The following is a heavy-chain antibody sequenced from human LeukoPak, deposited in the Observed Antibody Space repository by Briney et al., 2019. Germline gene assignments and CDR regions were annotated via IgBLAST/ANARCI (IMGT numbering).Heavy chain of an antibody. Sequence: SVKVSCKASGGTFSSYAISWVRQASGQGLEWMGRIIPILGIANYAQKFQGRVTITADKSTSTAYMELSSLRSEDTAVYYCAREGGKEEADYWGQGTLVTVSS. D-gene: IGHD4-23*01. V-gene: IGHV1-69*04. CDR3: AREGGKEEADY. CDR2: IIPILGIA. J-gene: IGHJ4*02. CDR1: GGTFSSYA.